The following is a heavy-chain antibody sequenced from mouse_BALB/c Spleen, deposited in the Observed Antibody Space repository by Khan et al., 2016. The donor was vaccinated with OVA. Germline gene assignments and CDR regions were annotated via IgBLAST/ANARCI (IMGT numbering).Heavy chain of an antibody. V-gene: IGHV1-7*01. Sequence: QVQLKQSGAELAKPGASVKMSCKASGYTFTSYWMNWVKQRPGQGLEWIGYINPSTGYTEYNQKFKDKATLTADKSSSTAYMQLSSLTSEDSAVYYCARRGRRWDFDYWGQGTTLTVSS. D-gene: IGHD1-1*01. J-gene: IGHJ2*01. CDR2: INPSTGYT. CDR1: GYTFTSYW. CDR3: ARRGRRWDFDY.